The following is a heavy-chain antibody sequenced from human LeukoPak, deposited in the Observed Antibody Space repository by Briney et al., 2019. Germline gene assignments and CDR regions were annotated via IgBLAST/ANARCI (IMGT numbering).Heavy chain of an antibody. CDR2: IWSDGSIT. CDR1: GFTFSTYG. J-gene: IGHJ3*02. V-gene: IGHV3-30*02. CDR3: ATELIGRAENDAFDI. D-gene: IGHD2-8*01. Sequence: GGSLRLSCAASGFTFSTYGRHWVRQAPGKGLEWVALIWSDGSITYYVDSVKGRFTISRDNANKTLNLQVSSMRPEDTAVYYCATELIGRAENDAFDIWGQGTMVTVSS.